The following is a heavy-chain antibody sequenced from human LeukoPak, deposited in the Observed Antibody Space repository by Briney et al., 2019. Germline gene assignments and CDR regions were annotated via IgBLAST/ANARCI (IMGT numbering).Heavy chain of an antibody. D-gene: IGHD5-18*01. J-gene: IGHJ4*02. Sequence: GGSLRLSCAASGFTFSDYYMSWIRQAPGKGLEWVSYISRSGSTIYYADSVKGRFTISRDNAKNSLYLQMNSLRAEDTAVYYCARDRIEYSYGYEIFFDYWGQGTLVTVSS. CDR2: ISRSGSTI. V-gene: IGHV3-11*01. CDR1: GFTFSDYY. CDR3: ARDRIEYSYGYEIFFDY.